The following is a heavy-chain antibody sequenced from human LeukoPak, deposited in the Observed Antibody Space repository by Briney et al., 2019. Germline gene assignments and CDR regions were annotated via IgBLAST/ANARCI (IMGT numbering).Heavy chain of an antibody. V-gene: IGHV4-39*07. CDR3: AREVLIAVAGTAPFDY. Sequence: NASETLSLTCTVSGGSISSSSYYWGWIRQPPGKGLEWIGSIYYSGSTYYNPSLKSRVTISVDTPKNQFSLKLSSVTAADTAVYYCAREVLIAVAGTAPFDYWGQGTLVTVSS. CDR2: IYYSGST. J-gene: IGHJ4*02. D-gene: IGHD6-19*01. CDR1: GGSISSSSYY.